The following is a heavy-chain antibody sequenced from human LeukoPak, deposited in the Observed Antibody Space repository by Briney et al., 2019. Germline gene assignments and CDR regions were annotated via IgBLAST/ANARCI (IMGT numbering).Heavy chain of an antibody. CDR3: ARVVEQQLVIWYYYYMDV. V-gene: IGHV1-69*13. CDR2: IIPIFGTA. J-gene: IGHJ6*03. D-gene: IGHD6-13*01. CDR1: GGTFSSYA. Sequence: GASVKVSCKASGGTFSSYAISWVRQAPGQGLEWMGGIIPIFGTANYAQKFQGRVTITADESTSTAYMELSSLRSEDTAVYYCARVVEQQLVIWYYYYMDVWGKGTTVTVSS.